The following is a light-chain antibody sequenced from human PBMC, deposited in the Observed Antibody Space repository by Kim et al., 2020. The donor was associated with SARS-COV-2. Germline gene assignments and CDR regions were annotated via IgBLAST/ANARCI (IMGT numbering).Light chain of an antibody. J-gene: IGLJ2*01. CDR3: NSRDTSGYRVV. V-gene: IGLV3-19*01. CDR1: SLRRDY. Sequence: ALGQTVRIKCQGDSLRRDYASWFQQKPGQAPLLVIYGKGNRPSGIPDRFSGSNSGDTASLTITGAQAEDEADYYCNSRDTSGYRVVFGGETQLTVL. CDR2: GKG.